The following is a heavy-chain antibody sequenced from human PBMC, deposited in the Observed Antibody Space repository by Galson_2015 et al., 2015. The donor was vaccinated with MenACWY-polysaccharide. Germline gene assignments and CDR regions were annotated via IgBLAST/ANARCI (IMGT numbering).Heavy chain of an antibody. CDR1: GFTFSSYW. CDR3: ARDQRGIQLWSRSYWYFDL. CDR2: IKQDGSEK. D-gene: IGHD5-18*01. V-gene: IGHV3-7*01. J-gene: IGHJ2*01. Sequence: SLRLSCAASGFTFSSYWMSWVRQAPGKGLEWVANIKQDGSEKYYVDSVKGRFTITRDNAKNSLYLQMNSLRAEDTAVYYCARDQRGIQLWSRSYWYFDLWGRGTLVTASS.